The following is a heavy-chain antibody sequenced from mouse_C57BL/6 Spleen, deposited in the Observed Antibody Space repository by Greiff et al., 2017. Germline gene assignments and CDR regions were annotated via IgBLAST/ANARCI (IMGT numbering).Heavy chain of an antibody. CDR1: GYTFTDYN. Sequence: EVQLQQSGPELVKPGASVKMSCKASGYTFTDYNMHWVKQSHGKSLEWIGYINPNNGGTSYNQKFKGKATLTVNKSSSTAYMELRSLTSEDSAVYYCASPVYYDYDVGRDYYAMDYWGQGTSVTVSS. D-gene: IGHD2-4*01. CDR2: INPNNGGT. J-gene: IGHJ4*01. V-gene: IGHV1-22*01. CDR3: ASPVYYDYDVGRDYYAMDY.